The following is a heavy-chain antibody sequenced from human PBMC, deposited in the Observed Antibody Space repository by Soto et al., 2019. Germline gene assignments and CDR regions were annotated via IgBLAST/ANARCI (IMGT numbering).Heavy chain of an antibody. J-gene: IGHJ1*01. CDR1: GVTFSDST. CDR2: INAGNGNT. Sequence: ASVKVSCKASGVTFSDSTINWVRQAPGQRLEWMGWINAGNGNTKYSQKFQGRVTITRDTSASTAYMELSSLRSEDTAVYYCARDHSPSGSYYYFQHWGQGTLVTVSS. CDR3: ARDHSPSGSYYYFQH. V-gene: IGHV1-3*01. D-gene: IGHD1-26*01.